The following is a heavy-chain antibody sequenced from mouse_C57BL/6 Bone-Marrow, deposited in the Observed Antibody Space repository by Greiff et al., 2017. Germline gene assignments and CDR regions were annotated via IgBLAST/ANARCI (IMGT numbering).Heavy chain of an antibody. CDR1: GFTFSDYY. J-gene: IGHJ4*01. CDR2: ISNGGGST. Sequence: EVQLQESGGGLVQPGGSLKLSCAASGFTFSDYYMYWVRQTPEKRLEWVAYISNGGGSTYYPDTVKGRFTISRDNAKNTLYLQMSRLKSEDTAMYYCARHDGYYVRYAMDYWGQGTSVTVSS. D-gene: IGHD2-3*01. V-gene: IGHV5-12*01. CDR3: ARHDGYYVRYAMDY.